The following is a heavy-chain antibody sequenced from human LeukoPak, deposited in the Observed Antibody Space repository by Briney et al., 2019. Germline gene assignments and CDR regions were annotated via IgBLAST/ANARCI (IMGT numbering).Heavy chain of an antibody. Sequence: SETLSLTCSVSGDSISTSSYYWGWIRQPPGKGLEWIGTIYYSGSTYYNPSLTSRVTISVDTSKNQFSLKLSSVTAADTAVYYCARKRGYIPSPFDYWGQGTLVTVSS. CDR1: GDSISTSSYY. CDR3: ARKRGYIPSPFDY. D-gene: IGHD5-18*01. CDR2: IYYSGST. J-gene: IGHJ4*02. V-gene: IGHV4-39*01.